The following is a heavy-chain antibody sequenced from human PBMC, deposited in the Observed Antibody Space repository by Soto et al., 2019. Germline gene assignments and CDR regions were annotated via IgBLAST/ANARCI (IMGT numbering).Heavy chain of an antibody. V-gene: IGHV4-39*01. CDR3: AATPGGGNSFEWFDP. D-gene: IGHD2-21*02. CDR1: GGSISSVSYY. J-gene: IGHJ5*02. CDR2: LYSGGSP. Sequence: SETLSLTCAVSGGSISSVSYYWVWIRQPPGKGLEWIGSLYSGGSPYYNPSLRSRVNISVDTSKNQFSLKLSSVTAADTALYYCAATPGGGNSFEWFDPWGQGTLVTVSS.